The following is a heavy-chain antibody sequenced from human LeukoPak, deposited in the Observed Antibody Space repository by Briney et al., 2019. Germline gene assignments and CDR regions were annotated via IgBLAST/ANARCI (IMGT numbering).Heavy chain of an antibody. J-gene: IGHJ4*02. CDR1: GGSIRSYY. CDR2: IYYSGST. Sequence: SETLSLTCTVSGGSIRSYYWSWMRQPPGKGLEWIGYIYYSGSTNYNPSLKSRVTISVDTSKNQFSLKLSSVTAADTAVYYCARSPRYCSGGSCYSSWGQGTLVTVSS. CDR3: ARSPRYCSGGSCYSS. V-gene: IGHV4-59*01. D-gene: IGHD2-15*01.